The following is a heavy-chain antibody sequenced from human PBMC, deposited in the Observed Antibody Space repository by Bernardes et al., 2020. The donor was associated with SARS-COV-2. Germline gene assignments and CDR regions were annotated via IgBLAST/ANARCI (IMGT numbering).Heavy chain of an antibody. V-gene: IGHV3-15*01. J-gene: IGHJ4*02. CDR2: IKSKADGGTT. CDR1: GFTFSNPW. D-gene: IGHD2-21*01. Sequence: GGSLRLSCAASGFTFSNPWMSWVRQAPGKGLEWVGRIKSKADGGTTAHATPAKGRFTISRDESTTTLYLQMDSLKTADTAVYYCTTAAYCSASVCHPDDFWGQGTLGTVCS. CDR3: TTAAYCSASVCHPDDF.